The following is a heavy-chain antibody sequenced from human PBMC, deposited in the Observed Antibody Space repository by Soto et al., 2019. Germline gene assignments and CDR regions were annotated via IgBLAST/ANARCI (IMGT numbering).Heavy chain of an antibody. J-gene: IGHJ4*02. V-gene: IGHV1-24*01. Sequence: VASVKVSCKVSGYITDLPIQWVRQAPGKGLEWMGGFNPEDGETIYAQKFHDRVSMTEDTSTGTAYMELSSLRSDDTAVYYCARRTGIVAPIGYFDYWGQGTLVTVS. D-gene: IGHD1-26*01. CDR2: FNPEDGET. CDR1: GYITDLP. CDR3: ARRTGIVAPIGYFDY.